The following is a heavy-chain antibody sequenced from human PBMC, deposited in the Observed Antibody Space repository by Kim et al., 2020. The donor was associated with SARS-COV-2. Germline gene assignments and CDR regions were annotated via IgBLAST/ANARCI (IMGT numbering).Heavy chain of an antibody. V-gene: IGHV3-11*01. Sequence: YSPDSVKGRFPVSRHNAKNSLYLQLNGLRADDTAVYYCARDFSNLAMDVWGQGTTVTVSS. CDR3: ARDFSNLAMDV. D-gene: IGHD6-13*01. J-gene: IGHJ6*02.